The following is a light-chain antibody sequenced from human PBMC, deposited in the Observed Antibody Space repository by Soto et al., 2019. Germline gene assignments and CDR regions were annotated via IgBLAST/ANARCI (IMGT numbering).Light chain of an antibody. CDR1: QSVSSF. CDR3: QQRSNWLT. V-gene: IGKV3-11*01. Sequence: EIVLTQSPATLFLSPGERATLSCRASQSVSSFLAWYQQKPGQAPRLLIYGASNRATGIPARFSGSGSGTDFTLTISSLEPEDFALYYCQQRSNWLTFGGGTKVEIK. CDR2: GAS. J-gene: IGKJ4*01.